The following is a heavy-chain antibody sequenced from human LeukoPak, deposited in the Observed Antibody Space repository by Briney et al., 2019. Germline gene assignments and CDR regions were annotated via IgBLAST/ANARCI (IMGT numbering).Heavy chain of an antibody. CDR2: IYYSGST. D-gene: IGHD3-10*01. V-gene: IGHV4-39*07. Sequence: SETLSLTCTVSGGSISSSSYYWGWIRQPPGKGLEWIGSIYYSGSTYYNPSLKSRVTISVDTSKNQFSLKLSSVTSADTAVYYCARVPLYGSGSYIDYWGQGNLVTGSS. J-gene: IGHJ4*02. CDR3: ARVPLYGSGSYIDY. CDR1: GGSISSSSYY.